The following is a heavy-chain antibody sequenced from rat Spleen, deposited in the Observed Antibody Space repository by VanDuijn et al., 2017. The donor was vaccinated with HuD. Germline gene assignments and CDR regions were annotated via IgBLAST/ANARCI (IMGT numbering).Heavy chain of an antibody. CDR1: GFTFSSFA. CDR3: ARRHYGYTDYFDY. Sequence: EVQLVESGGCLVQPGRSLKLSCAASGFTFSSFAMAWVRQAPKKGLEWVATISYGDSSGHSGTYYRDSVKGRFTISRDNAKSTLSLQMDSLRSEDTATYYCARRHYGYTDYFDYWGQGVMVTVSS. J-gene: IGHJ2*01. CDR2: ISYGDSSGHSGT. D-gene: IGHD1-9*01. V-gene: IGHV5-7*01.